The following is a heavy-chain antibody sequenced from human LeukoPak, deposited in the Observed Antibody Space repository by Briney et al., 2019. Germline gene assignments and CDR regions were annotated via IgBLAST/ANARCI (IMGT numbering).Heavy chain of an antibody. Sequence: PGGSLRLSCAASGFTFSSYWMHWVRQAPGKGLVWVSRVNNDGSSTNYADSVKGRFTISRDNDKNTLYLQMNSLRAEDTAVYYCARDRPGNTAIDYWGQGTLVTVSS. V-gene: IGHV3-74*01. CDR1: GFTFSSYW. D-gene: IGHD5-18*01. CDR2: VNNDGSST. CDR3: ARDRPGNTAIDY. J-gene: IGHJ4*02.